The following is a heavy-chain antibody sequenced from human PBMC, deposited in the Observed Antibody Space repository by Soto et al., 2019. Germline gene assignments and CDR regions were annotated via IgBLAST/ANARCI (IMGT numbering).Heavy chain of an antibody. CDR3: AKDMGGSGSPDYYYYGMDV. CDR1: GFTFDDYA. D-gene: IGHD3-10*01. CDR2: ISWNSGSI. Sequence: PWWSLRLSCAASGFTFDDYAMHWFRQAPGKGLEWVSGISWNSGSIGYADSVKGRFTISRDNAKKSLYLQMNSLRAEDTALYYCAKDMGGSGSPDYYYYGMDVWGQGTTVTVSS. V-gene: IGHV3-9*01. J-gene: IGHJ6*02.